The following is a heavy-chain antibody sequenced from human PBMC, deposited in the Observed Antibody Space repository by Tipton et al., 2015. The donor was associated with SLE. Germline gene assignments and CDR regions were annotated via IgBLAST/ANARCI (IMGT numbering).Heavy chain of an antibody. CDR2: IYYSGST. D-gene: IGHD7-27*01. CDR3: ARELGMVAFDI. J-gene: IGHJ3*02. V-gene: IGHV4-59*01. CDR1: GGSISSYY. Sequence: SLTCTVSGGSISSYYWSWIRQPPGKGLEWIGYIYYSGSTNYNPSLKSRVTISVDTSKNQFSLKLSSVTAADTAVYYCARELGMVAFDIWGQGTMVTVSS.